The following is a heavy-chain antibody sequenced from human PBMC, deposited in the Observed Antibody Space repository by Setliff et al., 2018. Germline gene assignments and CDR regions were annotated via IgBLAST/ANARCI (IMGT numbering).Heavy chain of an antibody. D-gene: IGHD6-13*01. CDR3: ARVAAYSSSWYNYYYGMDV. CDR1: GDSINSGTYY. Sequence: SETLSLTCSVSGDSINSGTYYWSWFRQSAGKGLEWIGRIYTSGCTHYNPSLKSRVTISVDTSKNQFSLKLSYVTAADTAVYYCARVAAYSSSWYNYYYGMDVWGQGTTVTVSS. V-gene: IGHV4-61*02. CDR2: IYTSGCT. J-gene: IGHJ6*02.